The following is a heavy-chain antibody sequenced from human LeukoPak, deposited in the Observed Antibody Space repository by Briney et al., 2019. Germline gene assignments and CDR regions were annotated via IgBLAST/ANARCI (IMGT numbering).Heavy chain of an antibody. Sequence: GGSLRLSCAASGFTFSSYWMSWVRQAPGKGLEWVANIKQDGSEKYYVDSVKGRFTISRDNAKNSLYLQMNSLRAGDTAVYYCARGYYDSSGYSTNWYFDLWGRGTLVTVSS. CDR2: IKQDGSEK. D-gene: IGHD3-22*01. CDR1: GFTFSSYW. J-gene: IGHJ2*01. V-gene: IGHV3-7*01. CDR3: ARGYYDSSGYSTNWYFDL.